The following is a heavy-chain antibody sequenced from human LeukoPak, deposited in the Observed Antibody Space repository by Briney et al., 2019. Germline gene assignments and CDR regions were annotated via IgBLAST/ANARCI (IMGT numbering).Heavy chain of an antibody. CDR1: GGSISSSSYY. CDR2: MYYSGSS. J-gene: IGHJ4*02. CDR3: ARQRAASGIRNVDY. D-gene: IGHD6-13*01. V-gene: IGHV4-39*01. Sequence: SETLSLTCTVSGGSISSSSYYWGWIRQPPGKGLEWIGSMYYSGSSYYNPTLKIRVTISVDTSKNQFSLKLSSVTAADTAVYYCARQRAASGIRNVDYWGQGTLVTVSS.